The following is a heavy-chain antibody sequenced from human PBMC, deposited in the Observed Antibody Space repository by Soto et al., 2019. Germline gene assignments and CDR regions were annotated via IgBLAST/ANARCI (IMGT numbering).Heavy chain of an antibody. CDR2: IYYSGST. CDR3: ARHYCSGGSCYNALGY. CDR1: GGSISSGGYY. D-gene: IGHD2-15*01. V-gene: IGHV4-31*03. Sequence: PSETLSLTCTVSGGSISSGGYYWSWIRQHPGKGLEWIGYIYYSGSTHYNPSLKSRVTISVDTSKNQFSLKLSSVTAADTAVYYCARHYCSGGSCYNALGYWGQGTLVTVSS. J-gene: IGHJ4*02.